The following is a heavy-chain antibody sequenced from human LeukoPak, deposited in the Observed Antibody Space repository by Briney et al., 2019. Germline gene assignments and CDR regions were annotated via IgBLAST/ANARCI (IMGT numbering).Heavy chain of an antibody. CDR2: IYYSGST. Sequence: SETLSLTCTVSGGSISSYYWSWIRQPPGKGLEWIGYIYYSGSTNYNPSLKSRVTISVDTSKNQFSLKLSSVTAADTAVYYCARHRLYYYDSSGYYSTGRFDYWGQGTLVTVSS. CDR1: GGSISSYY. D-gene: IGHD3-22*01. CDR3: ARHRLYYYDSSGYYSTGRFDY. V-gene: IGHV4-59*08. J-gene: IGHJ4*02.